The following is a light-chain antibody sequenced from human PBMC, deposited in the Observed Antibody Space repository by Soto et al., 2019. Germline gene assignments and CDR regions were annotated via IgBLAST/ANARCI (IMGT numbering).Light chain of an antibody. CDR1: QSISGW. V-gene: IGKV1-27*01. Sequence: DIQMTQSPSTLSASVGYRVTITCLASQSISGWLAWYQQKPGKAPKLLIYAASTLQSGVPSRFSGSGSGTDFTLTISSLQPEDVATYYCKKYNSAPRTFGQGNKVDIK. J-gene: IGKJ1*01. CDR2: AAS. CDR3: KKYNSAPRT.